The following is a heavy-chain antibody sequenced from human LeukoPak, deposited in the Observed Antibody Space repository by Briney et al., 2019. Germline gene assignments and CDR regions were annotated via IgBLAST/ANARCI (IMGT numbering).Heavy chain of an antibody. D-gene: IGHD1-26*01. CDR3: ARSSPVGATFYFNY. Sequence: SETLSITCTITSGPISRDSYYWSCIRHPAGNGLEWIGRIYTSGRTHYNPSLKSRVTISVDTSKNQFSLKLSSVTAADTAVYYCARSSPVGATFYFNYWGQGTLVTVSS. V-gene: IGHV4-61*02. J-gene: IGHJ4*02. CDR1: SGPISRDSYY. CDR2: IYTSGRT.